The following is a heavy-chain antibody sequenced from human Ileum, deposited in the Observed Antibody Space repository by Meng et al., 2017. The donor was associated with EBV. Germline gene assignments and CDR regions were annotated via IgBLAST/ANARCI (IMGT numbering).Heavy chain of an antibody. D-gene: IGHD1-26*01. CDR3: ARNSESGSYIDY. Sequence: QVQLQESGPVLVKPSDTLSLTCAVSGYSISTTSWWGWIRQPPGKGLEWIGHIYYSGTTYNNPSLKSRVTLSIDPSKNQFSLKLSSVTAVDTAVYYCARNSESGSYIDYWGLGTLVTVSS. V-gene: IGHV4-28*01. CDR2: IYYSGTT. J-gene: IGHJ4*02. CDR1: GYSISTTSW.